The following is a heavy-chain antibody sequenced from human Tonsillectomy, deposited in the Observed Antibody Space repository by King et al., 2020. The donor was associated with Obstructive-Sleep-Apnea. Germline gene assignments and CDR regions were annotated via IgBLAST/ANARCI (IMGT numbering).Heavy chain of an antibody. J-gene: IGHJ2*01. CDR2: ISGSGGST. CDR1: GFTFSSYA. Sequence: VQLVESGGGLVQPGGSLRLSCAASGFTFSSYAMSWVRQAPGKGLEWVSAISGSGGSTYYADSVKGRFTISRDNSKNTRYLQMNSLRAEDTAVYYCAKVGDSSGYYHPSPLLPDWYFDLWGRGTLVTVSS. D-gene: IGHD3-22*01. CDR3: AKVGDSSGYYHPSPLLPDWYFDL. V-gene: IGHV3-23*04.